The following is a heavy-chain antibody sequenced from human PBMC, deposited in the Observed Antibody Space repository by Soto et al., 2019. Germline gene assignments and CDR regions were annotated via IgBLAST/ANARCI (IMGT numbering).Heavy chain of an antibody. CDR1: GFTFSSYS. CDR2: ISSSSSYI. Sequence: GGSLRLSCAASGFTFSSYSMNWVRQAPGKGLEWVSSISSSSSYIYYADSVKGRFTISRDNAKNSLYLQMNSLRAEDTAVYYCARDERTAMVGSAFDIWGQGTMVTVSS. CDR3: ARDERTAMVGSAFDI. J-gene: IGHJ3*02. V-gene: IGHV3-21*01. D-gene: IGHD5-18*01.